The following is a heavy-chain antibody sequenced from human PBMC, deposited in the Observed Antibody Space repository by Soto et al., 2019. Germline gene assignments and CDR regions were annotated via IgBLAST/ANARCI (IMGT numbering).Heavy chain of an antibody. CDR3: ARGLDWNFTGGRAFDI. D-gene: IGHD1-7*01. CDR2: IYYSGST. CDR1: GGSISSGGYY. J-gene: IGHJ3*02. V-gene: IGHV4-31*03. Sequence: SETLSLTCTVSGGSISSGGYYWSWIRQHPGKGLEWIGYIYYSGSTYYNPSLKSRVTISVDTSKNQFSLKLSSVTAADTAVYYCARGLDWNFTGGRAFDIWGQGTMVTVSS.